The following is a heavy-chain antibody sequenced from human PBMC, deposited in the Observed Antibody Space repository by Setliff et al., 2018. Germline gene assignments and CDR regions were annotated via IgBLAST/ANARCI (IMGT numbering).Heavy chain of an antibody. D-gene: IGHD6-19*01. CDR1: GFTFRSYA. J-gene: IGHJ3*01. CDR3: ATLGYSSGWYGDFDF. CDR2: VRTQGSTYAT. Sequence: GGSLRLSCAASGFTFRSYAMGWVRQSPGKGLEWLGRVRTQGSTYATSYAASVEGRFIIARDDSKNTTYLQMNSLRVEDTALYYCATLGYSSGWYGDFDFWGQGTMVTVSS. V-gene: IGHV3-73*01.